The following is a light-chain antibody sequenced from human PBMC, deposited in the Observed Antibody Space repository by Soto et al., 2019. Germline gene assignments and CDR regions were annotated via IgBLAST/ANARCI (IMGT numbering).Light chain of an antibody. CDR1: STDVGGYNY. CDR3: GSYASTDTPFV. J-gene: IGLJ1*01. V-gene: IGLV2-14*01. CDR2: EVS. Sequence: LAQPSSVSGSPGQSITISCTGTSTDVGGYNYVSWYQHHPGKGPKLIIYEVSNRPSGVSDRFSGSKSGNKASLIISNLEAEDESDYYCGSYASTDTPFVFGTGTKGTVL.